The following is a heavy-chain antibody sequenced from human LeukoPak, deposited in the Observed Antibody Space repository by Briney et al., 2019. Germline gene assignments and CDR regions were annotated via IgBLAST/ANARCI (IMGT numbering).Heavy chain of an antibody. CDR3: AKARGSGFQRGDAFDM. V-gene: IGHV3-30*02. D-gene: IGHD6-19*01. J-gene: IGHJ3*02. Sequence: GGSLILSCATSGFTFSNFGMNWVRQAPGKGLQRVAFISYDGKDKYYSDSVKGRITISRDNSKSTLYVQMDSLRTEDTAVYYCAKARGSGFQRGDAFDMWGQGTRVTVSS. CDR2: ISYDGKDK. CDR1: GFTFSNFG.